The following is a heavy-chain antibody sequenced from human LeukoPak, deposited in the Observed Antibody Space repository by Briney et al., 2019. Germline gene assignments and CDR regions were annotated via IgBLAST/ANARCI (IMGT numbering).Heavy chain of an antibody. J-gene: IGHJ4*02. CDR3: ARAIRINYYGSGSYNDY. CDR1: GGSISSSSYY. Sequence: PSETLSLTCTVSGGSISSSSYYWGWIRQPPGKGLEWIGEINHSGSTNYNPSPKSRVTISVDTSKNQFSLKLSSVTAADTAVYYCARAIRINYYGSGSYNDYWGQGTLVTVSS. CDR2: INHSGST. D-gene: IGHD3-10*01. V-gene: IGHV4-39*07.